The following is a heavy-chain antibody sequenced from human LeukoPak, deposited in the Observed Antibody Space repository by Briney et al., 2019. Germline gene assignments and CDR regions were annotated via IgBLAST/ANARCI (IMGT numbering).Heavy chain of an antibody. D-gene: IGHD2-2*01. CDR2: ISGSGGST. CDR3: AKDGCSSTSCYADY. V-gene: IGHV3-23*01. J-gene: IGHJ4*02. Sequence: PGGSLRLSCAASGFTFSSYAMSWVRQAPGKGLEWVSAISGSGGSTYYADSVKGRFTISRDNSKNTLYLQMNSLRAEDTAVYYCAKDGCSSTSCYADYWGQGTLVTVSS. CDR1: GFTFSSYA.